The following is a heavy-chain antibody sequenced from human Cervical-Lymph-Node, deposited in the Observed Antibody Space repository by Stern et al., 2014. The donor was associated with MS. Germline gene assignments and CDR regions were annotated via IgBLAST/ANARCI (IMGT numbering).Heavy chain of an antibody. CDR2: ATYDGSDQ. CDR1: GFTFSDYG. CDR3: ARDRGLTHYFYGMDV. J-gene: IGHJ6*02. D-gene: IGHD3-10*01. Sequence: VQLVESGGGVVQPGKSLRLSCAASGFTFSDYGMHWVRQAPGKGLEWVAIATYDGSDQYYADSVKGRFTVSRDNSKNTVLLQMNGLRPDDTAGYFCARDRGLTHYFYGMDVWGQGTTVTVSS. V-gene: IGHV3-30*03.